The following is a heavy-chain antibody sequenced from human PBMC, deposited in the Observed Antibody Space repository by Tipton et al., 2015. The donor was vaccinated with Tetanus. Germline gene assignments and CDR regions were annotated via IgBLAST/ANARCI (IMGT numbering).Heavy chain of an antibody. D-gene: IGHD3-9*01. CDR1: GGSMSTYY. V-gene: IGHV4-59*01. CDR2: VYYTGST. Sequence: LRLSCTVSGGSMSTYYWSWIRQPPGKGLEWIGYVYYTGSTDYNPSLKSRVTISVDKAKNQFSLKLTSVTAADTAVHYCARATEHDIMTGYDNWGPGTQVTVSS. J-gene: IGHJ4*02. CDR3: ARATEHDIMTGYDN.